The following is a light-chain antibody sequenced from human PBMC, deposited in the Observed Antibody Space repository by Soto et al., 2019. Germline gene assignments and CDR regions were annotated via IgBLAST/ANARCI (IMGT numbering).Light chain of an antibody. CDR2: DTT. Sequence: QAVVTQDPSLTVSPGGTVTLTCGSSTGAVTSGHFPSWFQQKPGQAPRTLIYDTTNRHSWTPARFSGFLLGGKAALTLSGAQPEDEAEYYCLLTYTGTWVFGGGTKLTVL. J-gene: IGLJ3*02. V-gene: IGLV7-46*01. CDR1: TGAVTSGHF. CDR3: LLTYTGTWV.